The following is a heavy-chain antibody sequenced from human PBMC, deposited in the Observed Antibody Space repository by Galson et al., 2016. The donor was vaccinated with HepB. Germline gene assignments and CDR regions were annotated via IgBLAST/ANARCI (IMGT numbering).Heavy chain of an antibody. CDR2: MSPKSGNS. V-gene: IGHV1-8*01. D-gene: IGHD1-1*01. Sequence: SVKVSCKASGYTFTTSDINWVRQANGQGLEWMGWMSPKSGNSGYAQKLKGRLSMTRNTSVTTAYMELSSLRPDDTAVYYCTRVRGFLERFEFWGQGSLVTVSS. CDR3: TRVRGFLERFEF. CDR1: GYTFTTSD. J-gene: IGHJ4*02.